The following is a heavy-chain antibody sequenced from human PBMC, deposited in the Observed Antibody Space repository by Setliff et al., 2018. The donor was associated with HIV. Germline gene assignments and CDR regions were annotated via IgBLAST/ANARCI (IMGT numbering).Heavy chain of an antibody. CDR2: ISGSGGST. D-gene: IGHD6-19*01. CDR1: GFTFSSYA. V-gene: IGHV3-23*01. J-gene: IGHJ3*02. CDR3: ARYALAVPGYHNAFDI. Sequence: PGGSLRLSCAASGFTFSSYATSWVRQAPGKGLEGVSAISGSGGSTYYADSVKGRFTISRDNAKNTLYLQMNSLRAEDTAVYYCARYALAVPGYHNAFDIWGQGTMVTVSS.